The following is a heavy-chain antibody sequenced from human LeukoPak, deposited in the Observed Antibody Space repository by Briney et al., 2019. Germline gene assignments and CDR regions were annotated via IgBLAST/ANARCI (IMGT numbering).Heavy chain of an antibody. Sequence: ASVKVSCKASGGTFSNYAISWVRQAPGQGLEWMGLINPGGDNTDYAQNFQGRVTMTRDTSTSTVYMGLSSLRSEDTAVYYCARIRDGYNDAYDIWGQGTMVTVSS. V-gene: IGHV1-46*01. CDR1: GGTFSNYA. CDR2: INPGGDNT. CDR3: ARIRDGYNDAYDI. J-gene: IGHJ3*02. D-gene: IGHD5-24*01.